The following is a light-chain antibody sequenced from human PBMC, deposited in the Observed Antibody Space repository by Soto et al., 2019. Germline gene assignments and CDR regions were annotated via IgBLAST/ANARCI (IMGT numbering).Light chain of an antibody. CDR3: QQYYSTPWT. J-gene: IGKJ1*01. Sequence: DIVMTQSPDSLAVSLGERGTINCKSSQSVLYSSENRNYLAWYQQKPGQPPKLLIYWASTRESGVPDRFSGSESGTDFTLTISSLQAEDVAVYYCQQYYSTPWTFGQGTKVEIK. CDR2: WAS. CDR1: QSVLYSSENRNY. V-gene: IGKV4-1*01.